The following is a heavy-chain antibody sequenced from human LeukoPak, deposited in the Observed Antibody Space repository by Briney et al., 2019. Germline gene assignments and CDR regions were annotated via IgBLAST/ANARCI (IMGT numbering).Heavy chain of an antibody. D-gene: IGHD3-22*01. J-gene: IGHJ4*02. CDR3: ATTDYYDSSGSFDY. V-gene: IGHV4-34*01. CDR1: GGSFSGYY. CDR2: INHSGST. Sequence: SETLSLTCAVYGGSFSGYYRSWIRQPPGKGLEWIGEINHSGSTNYNPSLKSRVTISVDASKNQFSLKLSSVTAADTAVYYCATTDYYDSSGSFDYWGQGTLVTVSP.